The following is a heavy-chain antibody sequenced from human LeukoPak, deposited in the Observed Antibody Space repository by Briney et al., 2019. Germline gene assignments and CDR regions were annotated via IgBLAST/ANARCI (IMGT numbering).Heavy chain of an antibody. D-gene: IGHD3-10*01. V-gene: IGHV3-30*18. CDR2: ISYDGSNK. J-gene: IGHJ6*02. CDR1: GFTFSSYG. Sequence: PGGSLRLSCAASGFTFSSYGMHWVRQAPGKGLEWVAVISYDGSNKYYADSVKGRFSISRDNSKNTLYLQMNSLRAEDTAVYYCAKDGQRFGEHYGMDVWGQGTTVTVSS. CDR3: AKDGQRFGEHYGMDV.